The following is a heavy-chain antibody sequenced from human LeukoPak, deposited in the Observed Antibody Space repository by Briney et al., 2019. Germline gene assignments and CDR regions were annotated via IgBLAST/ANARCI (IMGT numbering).Heavy chain of an antibody. V-gene: IGHV3-74*01. CDR2: INSDGSGT. J-gene: IGHJ5*02. D-gene: IGHD6-13*01. CDR3: VRDLQRHYLGVAVAGRRRWFDP. CDR1: GFTFSSYS. Sequence: PGGSLRLSCAASGFTFSSYSMNWVRQAPGKGLVWVSRINSDGSGTNYADSVKGRFTISRDNAKNTLYLQMNSLRAEDTAIYYCVRDLQRHYLGVAVAGRRRWFDPWGQGTLVTVSS.